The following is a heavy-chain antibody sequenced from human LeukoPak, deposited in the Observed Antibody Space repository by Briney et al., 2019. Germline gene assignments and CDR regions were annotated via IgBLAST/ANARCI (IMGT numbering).Heavy chain of an antibody. CDR1: GYTFTSYG. Sequence: ASVKVSCKASGYTFTSYGISWVREAPGQGLEWMGWISAYNGNTNYAQKLQGRVTMTTDTSTSTAYMELRSLRSDDTAVYYCAREHSSIWSYYFYGMDVWGQGTTVTVSS. V-gene: IGHV1-18*01. CDR2: ISAYNGNT. J-gene: IGHJ6*02. CDR3: AREHSSIWSYYFYGMDV. D-gene: IGHD6-13*01.